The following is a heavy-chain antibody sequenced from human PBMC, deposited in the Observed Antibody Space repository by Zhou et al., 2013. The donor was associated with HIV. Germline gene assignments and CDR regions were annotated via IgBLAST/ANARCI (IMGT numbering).Heavy chain of an antibody. Sequence: QVQLVQSGAEVKKPGSSVKVSCKASGGTFSSYAISWVRQAPGQGLEWMGGIIPIFGTANYAQKFQGRVTITTDESTSTAYMELSSLRSEDTAVYYCATDRFWGGYSGYDFDYWGQGTLVTGLL. CDR2: IIPIFGTA. D-gene: IGHD5-12*01. CDR3: ATDRFWGGYSGYDFDY. V-gene: IGHV1-69*05. J-gene: IGHJ4*02. CDR1: GGTFSSYA.